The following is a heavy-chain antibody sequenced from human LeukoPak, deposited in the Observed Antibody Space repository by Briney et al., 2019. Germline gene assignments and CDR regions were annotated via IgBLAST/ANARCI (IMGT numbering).Heavy chain of an antibody. D-gene: IGHD3-3*01. CDR3: ASDFWSGYYPIDY. V-gene: IGHV3-7*03. Sequence: GGSLRLSCAASGFTFSSYWMSWVRQAPGKGLEWVANIKQDGSEKYYVDSVKGRFTISRDNAKNSLYLQMNSLRAEDTAVYYCASDFWSGYYPIDYWGQGTLVTVSS. CDR2: IKQDGSEK. CDR1: GFTFSSYW. J-gene: IGHJ4*02.